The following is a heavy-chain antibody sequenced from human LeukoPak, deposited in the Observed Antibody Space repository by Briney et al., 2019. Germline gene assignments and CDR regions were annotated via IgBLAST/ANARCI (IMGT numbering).Heavy chain of an antibody. CDR2: IWYDGSNK. CDR3: ARDAPYSGGCCAFDI. V-gene: IGHV3-33*01. Sequence: QAGGSLRLSCAASGFTFSSYGMHWARRAPGKGLGWVAVIWYDGSNKYYADSVKGRFTISRDNSKNTLYLQMNSLRAEDTAVYYCARDAPYSGGCCAFDIWGQGTTVTVSS. CDR1: GFTFSSYG. J-gene: IGHJ3*02. D-gene: IGHD6-19*01.